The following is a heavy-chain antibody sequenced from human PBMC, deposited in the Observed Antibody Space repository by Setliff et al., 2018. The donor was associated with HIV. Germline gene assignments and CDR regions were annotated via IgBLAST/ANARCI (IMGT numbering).Heavy chain of an antibody. CDR1: GGTFSSFA. D-gene: IGHD3-22*01. Sequence: GASVKVSCKASGGTFSSFALSWARQAPGQGLEWMGGIIPILGIKNYAQRFQGRVTITADKSTSTAYMELSSLRSEDTAVYYCARGATYYYASSGYYSLLAVAFDIWGQGTMVTVSS. CDR3: ARGATYYYASSGYYSLLAVAFDI. V-gene: IGHV1-69*10. CDR2: IIPILGIK. J-gene: IGHJ3*02.